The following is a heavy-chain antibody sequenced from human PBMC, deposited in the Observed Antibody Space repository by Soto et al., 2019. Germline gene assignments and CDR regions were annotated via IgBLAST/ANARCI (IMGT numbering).Heavy chain of an antibody. V-gene: IGHV4-34*01. CDR1: CGSFSGYY. D-gene: IGHD3-10*01. J-gene: IGHJ6*02. Sequence: SATLSLTCAVYCGSFSGYYWSWIRQPPGKGLEWIGEINHSGSTNYNPSLKSRVTISVDTSKNQFSLKLSSATAADTAVYYCARGGNYYYGSGLHNYYYGMDVWGQGTTVTVSS. CDR3: ARGGNYYYGSGLHNYYYGMDV. CDR2: INHSGST.